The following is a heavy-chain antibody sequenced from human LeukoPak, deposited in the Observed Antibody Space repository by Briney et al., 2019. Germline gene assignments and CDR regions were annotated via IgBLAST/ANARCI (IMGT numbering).Heavy chain of an antibody. CDR1: GFTFSSYA. CDR2: ISGSGGST. D-gene: IGHD6-13*01. CDR3: AKSLSHSSSWYPSHFDY. Sequence: TGGSLRLSCAASGFTFSSYAMSWVRQAPGKGLEWVSAISGSGGSTYYADSVKGRFTISRDNSKNTLYLQMNSLGAEDTAVYYCAKSLSHSSSWYPSHFDYWGRGTLVTVSS. J-gene: IGHJ4*02. V-gene: IGHV3-23*01.